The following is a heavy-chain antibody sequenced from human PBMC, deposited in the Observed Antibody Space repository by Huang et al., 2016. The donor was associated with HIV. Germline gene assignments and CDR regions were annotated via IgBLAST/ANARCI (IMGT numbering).Heavy chain of an antibody. J-gene: IGHJ3*02. V-gene: IGHV1-69*15. Sequence: APGQGLEWMGIIIRIFGTVNYAEKFKGRITITVDESTSTAYMEVSSLRSEDTAVYYCAEESPGVGPTDSDAFYIWGQGTMVTVSS. D-gene: IGHD1-26*01. CDR2: IIRIFGTV. CDR3: AEESPGVGPTDSDAFYI.